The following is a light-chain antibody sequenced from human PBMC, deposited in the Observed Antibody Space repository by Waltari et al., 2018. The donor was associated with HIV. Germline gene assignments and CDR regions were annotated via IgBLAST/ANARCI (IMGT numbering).Light chain of an antibody. V-gene: IGKV3-15*01. CDR1: QSVIRN. CDR2: GSS. Sequence: EIVMTQSPATLSVSPGERATLSCRASQSVIRNLAWYQQKPGQAPRLLIYGSSTRAPGIPARFSGSGSGTEFSLTISGLQSEDSAIYYCQQYGSSPYTFGQGTKLEIK. J-gene: IGKJ2*01. CDR3: QQYGSSPYT.